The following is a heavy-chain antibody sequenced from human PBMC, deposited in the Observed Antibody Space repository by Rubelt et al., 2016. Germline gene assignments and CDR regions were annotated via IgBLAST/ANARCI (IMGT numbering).Heavy chain of an antibody. J-gene: IGHJ4*02. CDR1: GGSISSSSYY. CDR2: IYYSGST. D-gene: IGHD3-10*01. Sequence: QLQLQESGPGLVKPSETLSLTCTVSGGSISSSSYYWGWIRQPPGKGLEWIGSIYYSGSTYYNPSLKSRGTISVDTSKNQFSLKLSSVTDADTAVYYCAREGTRFGDAPDYWGQGTLVTVSS. CDR3: AREGTRFGDAPDY. V-gene: IGHV4-39*02.